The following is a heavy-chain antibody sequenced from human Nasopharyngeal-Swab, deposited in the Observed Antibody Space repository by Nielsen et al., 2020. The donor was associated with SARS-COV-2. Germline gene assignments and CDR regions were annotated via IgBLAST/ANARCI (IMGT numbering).Heavy chain of an antibody. CDR2: INPSGGGT. CDR3: ARMMYFHGYYAMDV. V-gene: IGHV1-46*01. D-gene: IGHD3-10*01. CDR1: GYTFTTYY. Sequence: ASVKVSCKASGYTFTTYYIHWVRQAPGQGLEWMGIINPSGGGTNYAQKFKGRATMTGDTSTGTVYMELTSLTSEDTAVCYCARMMYFHGYYAMDVWGQGTTVTVSS. J-gene: IGHJ6*02.